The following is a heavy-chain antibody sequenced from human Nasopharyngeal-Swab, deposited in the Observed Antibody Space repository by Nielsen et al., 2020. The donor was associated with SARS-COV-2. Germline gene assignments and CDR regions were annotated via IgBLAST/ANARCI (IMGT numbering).Heavy chain of an antibody. CDR3: ARDRGISSSWDYYYGMDV. V-gene: IGHV4-61*01. CDR2: IYYSGST. D-gene: IGHD6-6*01. J-gene: IGHJ6*02. CDR1: GGSVSSGSYY. Sequence: SETLSLTCTVSGGSVSSGSYYWSWIRQPPGKGLEWIGYIYYSGSTKYNPSLKSRVTISVDTSKNQFSLKLSSVTAADTAVYYCARDRGISSSWDYYYGMDVWGQGTTVTVSS.